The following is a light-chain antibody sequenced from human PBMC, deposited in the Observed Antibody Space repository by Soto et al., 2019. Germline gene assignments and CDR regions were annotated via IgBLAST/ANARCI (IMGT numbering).Light chain of an antibody. CDR1: QSISSW. J-gene: IGKJ4*01. V-gene: IGKV1-5*03. Sequence: DIQMTQSPSTLSASVGDRVTITCRASQSISSWLAWYQQKPGKAPKLLIYKASSLESGVPSRFSGSGSGTEFTLTISSLQPDDFATYSCQQYNSYSLTFGGGTKVGIK. CDR3: QQYNSYSLT. CDR2: KAS.